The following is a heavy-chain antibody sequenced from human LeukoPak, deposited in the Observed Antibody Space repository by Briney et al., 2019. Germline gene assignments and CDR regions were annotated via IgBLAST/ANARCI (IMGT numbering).Heavy chain of an antibody. CDR3: ARDKFGYSYGYYYYYYMDV. CDR1: GGSISSSSYY. Sequence: SETLSLTCTVSGGSISSSSYYWGWIRQPPGKGLEWIGSIYYSGSTYYNPSLKSRVTISVDTSKNQFSLKLSSVTAADTAVYYCARDKFGYSYGYYYYYYMDVWGKGTTVTISS. CDR2: IYYSGST. J-gene: IGHJ6*03. D-gene: IGHD5-18*01. V-gene: IGHV4-39*07.